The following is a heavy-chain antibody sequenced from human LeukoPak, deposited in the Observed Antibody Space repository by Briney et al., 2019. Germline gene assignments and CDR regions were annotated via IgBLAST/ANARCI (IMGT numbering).Heavy chain of an antibody. D-gene: IGHD1-26*01. Sequence: HPGGSLRLSCAASGFTFSNYAMSWVRQAPGMGLEWVAVISYDGSNKYYADSVKGRFTISRDNSRNTLYLQMNSLRAEDTAVYYCARDRQFRWELTGVFDYWGQGTLVTVSS. J-gene: IGHJ4*02. V-gene: IGHV3-30*04. CDR2: ISYDGSNK. CDR1: GFTFSNYA. CDR3: ARDRQFRWELTGVFDY.